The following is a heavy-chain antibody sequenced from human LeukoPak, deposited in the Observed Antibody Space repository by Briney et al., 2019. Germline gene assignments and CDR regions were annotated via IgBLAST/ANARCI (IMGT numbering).Heavy chain of an antibody. Sequence: GGSLRLSCAASGFTFSSYAMHWVRQAPGKGLEWVAVISYDGSNKYYADSVKGRFTISRDNSKNTLYLQMNSLRAEDTAVYYCAKVPVPTYYYDSSGYYYKGSWFDPWGQGTLVTVSS. CDR2: ISYDGSNK. D-gene: IGHD3-22*01. CDR3: AKVPVPTYYYDSSGYYYKGSWFDP. CDR1: GFTFSSYA. J-gene: IGHJ5*02. V-gene: IGHV3-30-3*01.